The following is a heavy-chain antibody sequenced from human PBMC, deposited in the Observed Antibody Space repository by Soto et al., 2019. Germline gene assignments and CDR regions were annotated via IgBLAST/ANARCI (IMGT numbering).Heavy chain of an antibody. V-gene: IGHV4-39*01. D-gene: IGHD6-6*01. CDR1: GGSIGSSSYY. CDR2: IYYSGST. Sequence: SETLSLTCTVSGGSIGSSSYYWGWIRQPPGKGLEWIGSIYYSGSTYYNPSLKSRVTISVDTSKNQFSLKLSSVTAADTAVYYCARPTVEYSSSRGYYYYGMDVWGQGTTVTVSS. J-gene: IGHJ6*02. CDR3: ARPTVEYSSSRGYYYYGMDV.